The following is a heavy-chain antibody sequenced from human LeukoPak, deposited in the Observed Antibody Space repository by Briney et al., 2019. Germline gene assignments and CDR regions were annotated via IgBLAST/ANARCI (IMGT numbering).Heavy chain of an antibody. Sequence: GGSLRLSCAASGFTFSSDAMSWVRQAPGKGLEWVGRIKNKIDGGTADYAAPVKGRFTISRDDSKNMLYLQMNSLRTEDTAVYYCTSYNDRDAFNIWGQGTMVTVS. CDR2: IKNKIDGGTA. CDR1: GFTFSSDA. J-gene: IGHJ3*02. D-gene: IGHD3-3*01. CDR3: TSYNDRDAFNI. V-gene: IGHV3-15*01.